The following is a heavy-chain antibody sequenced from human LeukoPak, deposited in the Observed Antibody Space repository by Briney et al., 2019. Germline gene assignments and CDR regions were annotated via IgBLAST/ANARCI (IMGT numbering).Heavy chain of an antibody. J-gene: IGHJ4*02. V-gene: IGHV4-59*01. CDR3: ARGENYDILTGPPDY. CDR1: GGSISSYY. CDR2: IYYSGST. Sequence: ASETLSLTCTVSGGSISSYYWSWIRQPPGKGLEWIGYIYYSGSTNYNPSLKSRVAISIDTSKNQFSLKPSSVTAADTAVYYCARGENYDILTGPPDYWGQGTLVTVSS. D-gene: IGHD3-9*01.